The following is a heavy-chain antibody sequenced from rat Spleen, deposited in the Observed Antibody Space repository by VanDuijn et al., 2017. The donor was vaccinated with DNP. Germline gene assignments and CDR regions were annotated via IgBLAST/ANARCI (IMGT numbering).Heavy chain of an antibody. CDR2: ITSTGGST. V-gene: IGHV5S13*01. J-gene: IGHJ3*01. CDR1: GFTFNKYG. CDR3: VRSGSYGGHWFAY. D-gene: IGHD1-1*01. Sequence: EVQLVESGGGLVQPGRSLKLSCAASGFTFNKYGMAWVRQAPTKGLEWVASITSTGGSTYYPDSVKGRFTISRDNAKNTLYLQMDSLRSEDTATYYCVRSGSYGGHWFAYWGQGTLVTVSS.